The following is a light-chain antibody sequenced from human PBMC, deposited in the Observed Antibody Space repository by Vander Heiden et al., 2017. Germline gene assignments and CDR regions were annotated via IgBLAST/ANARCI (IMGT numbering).Light chain of an antibody. Sequence: DIQMTQSPSSLSASVGDRVTITCRASQGISNYLAWYQQKPGKVPKLLIYAASTLQSGVPSRFSGSGSGTDFTLTISSLQPEDVAPYYCQKYNSARIFTFGPGTKVDIK. V-gene: IGKV1-27*01. CDR1: QGISNY. J-gene: IGKJ3*01. CDR2: AAS. CDR3: QKYNSARIFT.